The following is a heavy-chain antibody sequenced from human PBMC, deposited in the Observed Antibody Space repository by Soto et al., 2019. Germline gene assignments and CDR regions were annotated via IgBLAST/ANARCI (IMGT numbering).Heavy chain of an antibody. J-gene: IGHJ4*02. Sequence: QVQLQESGPGLVKPSQTLSLTCTVSGGSISSGGYYWSWIRQHPGKGLEWIGYIYYSGSTYYNPSLKSRVTISVDTSKNQFSLKLSSVTAADTAVYYCARVEVDDYVWGSKYYCDYWGQGTLVTVSS. V-gene: IGHV4-31*03. CDR2: IYYSGST. CDR1: GGSISSGGYY. CDR3: ARVEVDDYVWGSKYYCDY. D-gene: IGHD3-16*01.